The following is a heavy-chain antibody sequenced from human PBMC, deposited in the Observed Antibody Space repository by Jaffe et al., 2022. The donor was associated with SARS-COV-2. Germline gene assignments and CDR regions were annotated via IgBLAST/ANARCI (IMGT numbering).Heavy chain of an antibody. CDR1: GFSFNDYA. V-gene: IGHV3-30*09. D-gene: IGHD3-22*01. J-gene: IGHJ6*03. CDR3: ARDSRDSSGFAPYYYYYFMGV. Sequence: QVQVMESGGGVVQSGGSLRLSCSASGFSFNDYAMHWVRQAPGKGLEWVTTISYDGSNAYYADSVKGRFAISRDNSKNTVYVQMDSLRAEDTAVYYCARDSRDSSGFAPYYYYYFMGVWGKGTTVTVSS. CDR2: ISYDGSNA.